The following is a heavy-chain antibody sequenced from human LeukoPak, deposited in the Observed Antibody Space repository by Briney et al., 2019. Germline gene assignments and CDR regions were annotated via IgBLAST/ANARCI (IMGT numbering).Heavy chain of an antibody. V-gene: IGHV3-23*01. Sequence: GGSLRLSCAASGFTFSSYSMSRVRQAPGKGLEWVSTISGSGGSTFYADSVKGRFTISRDNSENTLYLQMNSLRADDTAVYYCAKIGSTTNNFDYWGQGTLVTVSS. CDR1: GFTFSSYS. CDR2: ISGSGGST. D-gene: IGHD2-2*01. CDR3: AKIGSTTNNFDY. J-gene: IGHJ4*02.